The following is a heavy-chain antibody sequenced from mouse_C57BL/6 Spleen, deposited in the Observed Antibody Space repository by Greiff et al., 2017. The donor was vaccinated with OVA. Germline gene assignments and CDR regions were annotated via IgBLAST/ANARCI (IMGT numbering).Heavy chain of an antibody. CDR1: GYTFTSYW. J-gene: IGHJ4*01. D-gene: IGHD1-1*01. Sequence: QVLLQQPGAELVKPGASVKLSCKASGYTFTSYWMHWVKQRPGQGLEWIGMIHPNSGSTNYNEKFKSKATLTVDKSSSTAYMQLSSLTSEDSAVYYCARDYGSFTMDYSGQGTSVTVSS. V-gene: IGHV1-64*01. CDR3: ARDYGSFTMDY. CDR2: IHPNSGST.